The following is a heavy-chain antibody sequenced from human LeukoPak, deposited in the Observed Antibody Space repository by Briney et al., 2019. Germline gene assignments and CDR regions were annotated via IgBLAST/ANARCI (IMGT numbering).Heavy chain of an antibody. V-gene: IGHV3-23*01. J-gene: IGHJ4*02. D-gene: IGHD2-2*01. CDR1: GFIFKNYA. CDR3: AKRPAVLFTFDY. CDR2: ISGNGVTT. Sequence: PGGSLRLSCAASGFIFKNYAMSWVRQAPGKGLEWVSTISGNGVTTNYADAVKGRFTISRDNSRDTLDLHMNSLRAEDTAIYYCAKRPAVLFTFDYWGPGALVTVSS.